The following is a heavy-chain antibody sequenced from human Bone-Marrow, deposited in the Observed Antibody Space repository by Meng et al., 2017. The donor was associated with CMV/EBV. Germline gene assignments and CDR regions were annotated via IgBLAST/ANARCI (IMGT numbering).Heavy chain of an antibody. J-gene: IGHJ4*02. V-gene: IGHV3-49*04. Sequence: GESLKISCTTSGFTFGDYAMTWVRQAPGKGLECAGFIRSKALGGTTEYAASVKGRFTISRDNSKGIVYLQMNSLKTEDTAMYYCTRGRTGTGWKYYFDYWGRGTLVTVSS. CDR2: IRSKALGGTT. D-gene: IGHD6-19*01. CDR1: GFTFGDYA. CDR3: TRGRTGTGWKYYFDY.